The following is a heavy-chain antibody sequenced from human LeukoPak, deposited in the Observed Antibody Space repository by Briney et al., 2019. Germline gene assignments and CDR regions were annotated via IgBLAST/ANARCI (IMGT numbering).Heavy chain of an antibody. CDR3: ASASSHRIAAGGDY. D-gene: IGHD6-13*01. CDR1: GFIFNNYW. J-gene: IGHJ4*02. Sequence: GGSLRLSCAASGFIFNNYWMHWVRQAPGKGLVWVSRINSDGSSRNYADSVKGRFTISRDNAKNTLYLQMNSLRTEDTAVYYCASASSHRIAAGGDYWGQGTLVTVSS. CDR2: INSDGSSR. V-gene: IGHV3-74*01.